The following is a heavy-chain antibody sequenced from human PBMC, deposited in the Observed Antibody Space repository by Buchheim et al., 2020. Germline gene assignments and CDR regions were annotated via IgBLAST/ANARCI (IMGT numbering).Heavy chain of an antibody. D-gene: IGHD6-6*01. CDR1: GFTFSSYW. V-gene: IGHV3-7*01. CDR2: IKQDGSEK. J-gene: IGHJ4*02. Sequence: EVQLVESGGGLVQPGGSLRLSCAASGFTFSSYWMSWVRQAPGKGLEWVANIKQDGSEKYYVDSVKGRFTISRDNAKNSLYLKMNSRRAEDTAVYYCASHFEYSSSSGFSYLDYWGQGTL. CDR3: ASHFEYSSSSGFSYLDY.